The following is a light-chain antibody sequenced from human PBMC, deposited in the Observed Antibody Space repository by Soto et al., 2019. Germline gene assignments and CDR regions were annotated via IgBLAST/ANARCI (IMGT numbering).Light chain of an antibody. CDR3: QQYGALPVT. J-gene: IGKJ3*01. CDR1: QSVRGSS. CDR2: SVS. Sequence: EVVLTQSPGTLSLSPGEGATLSCRATQSVRGSSFAWYQQKPGQAPRLLIYSVSSTATGIPDRFSGSGSGTDFTLAISGLEPEDFGVYYCQQYGALPVTFGPGTTVDIK. V-gene: IGKV3-20*01.